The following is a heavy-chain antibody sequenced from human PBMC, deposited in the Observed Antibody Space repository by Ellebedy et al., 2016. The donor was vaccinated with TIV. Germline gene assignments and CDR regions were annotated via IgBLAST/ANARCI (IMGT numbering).Heavy chain of an antibody. CDR2: MDAGGNT. CDR1: GFTFSNYW. CDR3: AGGTY. Sequence: GESLKISCAASGFTFSNYWMHWVRQAPGKGLEWVSIMDAGGNTHYPDPVKGRFTVSRDNSKNTLYLQMNSLRAEDTAVYYCAGGTYWGQGTLVTVSS. V-gene: IGHV3-53*01. J-gene: IGHJ4*02.